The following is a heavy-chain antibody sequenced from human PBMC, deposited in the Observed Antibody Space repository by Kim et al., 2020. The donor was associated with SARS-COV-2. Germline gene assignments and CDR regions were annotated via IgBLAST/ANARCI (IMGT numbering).Heavy chain of an antibody. V-gene: IGHV1-18*01. J-gene: IGHJ6*03. CDR1: GYTFNTYG. CDR3: ARMDYFYYYYMDV. Sequence: ASVKVSCKASGYTFNTYGITWVRQAPGQGLEWMGWINVYSNNTYYEEKFQGRVTMTTDTPTSTAYMELRSLRPADTAVYYCARMDYFYYYYMDVWGKGTTVTVSS. CDR2: INVYSNNT.